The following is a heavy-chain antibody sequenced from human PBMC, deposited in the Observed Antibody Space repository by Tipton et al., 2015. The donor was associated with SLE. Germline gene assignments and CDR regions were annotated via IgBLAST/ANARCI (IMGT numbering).Heavy chain of an antibody. D-gene: IGHD2-15*01. CDR3: AKDMEPYCSGGSCPFDY. V-gene: IGHV3-9*01. CDR2: ISWNSGSI. J-gene: IGHJ4*02. Sequence: VQLVQSGGGLVQPGRSLRLSCAASGFTFDDYAMHWVRQAPGKGLEWVSGISWNSGSIGYADSVKGRFTISRDNAKNSLYLQMNSLRAEDTALYYCAKDMEPYCSGGSCPFDYWGQGTLVTVSS. CDR1: GFTFDDYA.